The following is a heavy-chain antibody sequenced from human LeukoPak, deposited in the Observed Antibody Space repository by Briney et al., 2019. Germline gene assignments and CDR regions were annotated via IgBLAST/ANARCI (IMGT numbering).Heavy chain of an antibody. Sequence: PGGSLRLSCAASGFTFSTYGMHWVRQAPGKGLEWVAFIRYDGSNKYYADSVKGRFTISRDNSKNTLYLQMNSLRAEDTAVYYCAKDLDLRVAFDIWGQGTMVTVSS. CDR1: GFTFSTYG. J-gene: IGHJ3*02. D-gene: IGHD1-1*01. V-gene: IGHV3-30*02. CDR3: AKDLDLRVAFDI. CDR2: IRYDGSNK.